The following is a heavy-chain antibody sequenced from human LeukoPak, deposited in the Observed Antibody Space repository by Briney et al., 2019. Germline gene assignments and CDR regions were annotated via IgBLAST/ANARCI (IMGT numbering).Heavy chain of an antibody. D-gene: IGHD4-23*01. CDR2: IYYSGST. Sequence: SETLSLTCTVSGGSISSSSYYWGWIRQPPGKGLEWIGSIYYSGSTYYNPSLKSRVTISVDTSKNQFSLKLSSVTAADTAVYYCARDLTSDYGGNPGAFDIWGQGTMVTVSS. CDR1: GGSISSSSYY. J-gene: IGHJ3*02. CDR3: ARDLTSDYGGNPGAFDI. V-gene: IGHV4-39*07.